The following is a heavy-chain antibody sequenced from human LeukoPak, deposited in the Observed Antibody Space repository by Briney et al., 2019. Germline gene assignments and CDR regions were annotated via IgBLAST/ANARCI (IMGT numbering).Heavy chain of an antibody. CDR3: ASDPNYGGNLGAFDI. Sequence: GASVKVSCKASGYTFTSYGISWVRQAPGQGLEWMGWFSAYNGNTNYAQKLQGRVTMTTDTSTGTAYMELRSLRSDDTAVYYCASDPNYGGNLGAFDIWGQGTMVTVSS. CDR2: FSAYNGNT. V-gene: IGHV1-18*01. J-gene: IGHJ3*02. CDR1: GYTFTSYG. D-gene: IGHD4-23*01.